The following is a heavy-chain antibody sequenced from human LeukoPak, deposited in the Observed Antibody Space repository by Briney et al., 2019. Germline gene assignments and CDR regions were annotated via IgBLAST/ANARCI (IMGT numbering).Heavy chain of an antibody. Sequence: LGASVKVSCKASGYTFTGYYMHWVRQAPGQGREWMGWINPNSGGTNYAQKFQGRVTMTRDTSISTAYMELSRLRSDDTAVYYCARSPTYDFWSGYPDYWGQGTLVTVSS. CDR2: INPNSGGT. D-gene: IGHD3-3*01. J-gene: IGHJ4*02. V-gene: IGHV1-2*03. CDR3: ARSPTYDFWSGYPDY. CDR1: GYTFTGYY.